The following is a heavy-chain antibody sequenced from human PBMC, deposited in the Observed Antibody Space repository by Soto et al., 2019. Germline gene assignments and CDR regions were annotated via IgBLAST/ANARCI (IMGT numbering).Heavy chain of an antibody. CDR1: GFTFSSYG. J-gene: IGHJ4*03. CDR2: ISYDGSNT. D-gene: IGHD2-2*01. Sequence: WVTLRLSCAASGFTFSSYGMHWVRQAPGKGLEQVAAISYDGSNTYYADSVKGRFTISRDNSKNTLYLQMNSLRDEDTAVYYCAKRGYCRSTSCYHTGSGYFDYWDQGTLVTVSS. CDR3: AKRGYCRSTSCYHTGSGYFDY. V-gene: IGHV3-30*18.